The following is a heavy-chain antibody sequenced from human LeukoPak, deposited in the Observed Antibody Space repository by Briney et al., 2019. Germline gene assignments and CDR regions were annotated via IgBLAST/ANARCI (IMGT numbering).Heavy chain of an antibody. V-gene: IGHV3-23*01. J-gene: IGHJ4*02. Sequence: GGSLRLSCAASGFTFSSYAMSWVRQAPGKGLEWVSAISGSGGSTYCADSVKGRFTIPRDNSKNTLYLQMNSLRAEDTAVYYCAKDPTRTGYDSSGYYSWYWGQGTLVTVSS. CDR1: GFTFSSYA. D-gene: IGHD3-22*01. CDR3: AKDPTRTGYDSSGYYSWY. CDR2: ISGSGGST.